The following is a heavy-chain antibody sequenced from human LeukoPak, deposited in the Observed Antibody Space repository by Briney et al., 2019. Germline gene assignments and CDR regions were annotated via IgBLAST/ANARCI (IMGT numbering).Heavy chain of an antibody. D-gene: IGHD3-22*01. J-gene: IGHJ4*02. CDR3: ARAEYYYDDHTFDY. CDR2: INAGNGNT. V-gene: IGHV1-3*01. Sequence: ASVKVSCEASGYTFTSYAMHWVRQAPGQRLEWMGWINAGNGNTKYSQKFQGRVTITRDTSASTAYMELSSLRSEDTAVYYCARAEYYYDDHTFDYWGQGTLVTVSS. CDR1: GYTFTSYA.